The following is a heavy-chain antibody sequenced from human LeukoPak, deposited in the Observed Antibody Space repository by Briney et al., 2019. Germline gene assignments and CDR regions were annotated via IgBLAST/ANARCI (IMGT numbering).Heavy chain of an antibody. CDR2: IYYSGST. CDR1: GGSLSPYY. D-gene: IGHD2-15*01. V-gene: IGHV4-59*08. CDR3: ARHGYCSGGSCYWDY. J-gene: IGHJ4*02. Sequence: KSSETLSLTCIVSGGSLSPYYWSWIRQPPGTGLEWIAYIYYSGSTSYNPSLKSRVAISVDTSNNEVSLKLSSVTAADTAVYYCARHGYCSGGSCYWDYWGQGTLVTVSS.